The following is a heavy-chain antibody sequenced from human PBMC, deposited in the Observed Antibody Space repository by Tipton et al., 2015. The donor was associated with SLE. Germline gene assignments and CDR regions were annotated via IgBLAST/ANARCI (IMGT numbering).Heavy chain of an antibody. Sequence: QVQLVQSGAEVKKPGSSAKVSCKASGGTFSSYAISWVRQAPGQGLEWMGGIIPIFGTANYAQKFQGRVTITADESTSTAYMELSSLRSEDTAVYYCASFLLGYCSSTSCSDAFDIWGQGTMVTVSS. CDR3: ASFLLGYCSSTSCSDAFDI. D-gene: IGHD2-2*01. J-gene: IGHJ3*02. CDR1: GGTFSSYA. CDR2: IIPIFGTA. V-gene: IGHV1-69*01.